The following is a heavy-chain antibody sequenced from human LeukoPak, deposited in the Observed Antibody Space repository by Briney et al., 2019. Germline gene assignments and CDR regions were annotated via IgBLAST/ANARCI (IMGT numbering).Heavy chain of an antibody. CDR1: GFTFSSYE. CDR3: ARDSTSPFDY. J-gene: IGHJ4*02. V-gene: IGHV3-48*03. D-gene: IGHD6-6*01. Sequence: GGSLRLSCAASGFTFSSYEMNWVRQAPGKGLEWVSYISSSGSTIYYADSVKGRFTISRDSAKNSLYPQMNSLRAEDTAVYYCARDSTSPFDYWGQGTLVTVSS. CDR2: ISSSGSTI.